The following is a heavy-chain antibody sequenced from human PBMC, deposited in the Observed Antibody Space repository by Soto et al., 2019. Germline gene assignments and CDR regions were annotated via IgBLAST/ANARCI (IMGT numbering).Heavy chain of an antibody. CDR3: ARDQGVMITFGGVIAFGPLDAFDI. V-gene: IGHV1-18*01. CDR1: GYTFTSYG. CDR2: ISAYNGNT. J-gene: IGHJ3*02. D-gene: IGHD3-16*02. Sequence: QVQLVQSGAEVKKPGASVKVSCKASGYTFTSYGISWVRQAPGQGLEWMGWISAYNGNTNYAQKLQGRDTMTTDTSTSTAYRELRSLRSDDTAVYYCARDQGVMITFGGVIAFGPLDAFDIWGQGTMVTVSS.